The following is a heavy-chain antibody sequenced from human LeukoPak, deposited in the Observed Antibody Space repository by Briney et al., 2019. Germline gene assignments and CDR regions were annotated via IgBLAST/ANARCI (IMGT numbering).Heavy chain of an antibody. CDR3: ARATGYYGSGSYYNPLSARWDYFDY. CDR1: GYTFTGYY. Sequence: ASVKVSCKASGYTFTGYYMHWVRQAPGQGLEWVGWINPNSGGTNYAQKFQGRVTMTTDTSTSTAYMELRSLRSDDTAVYYCARATGYYGSGSYYNPLSARWDYFDYWGQGTLVTVSS. V-gene: IGHV1-2*02. J-gene: IGHJ4*02. D-gene: IGHD3-10*01. CDR2: INPNSGGT.